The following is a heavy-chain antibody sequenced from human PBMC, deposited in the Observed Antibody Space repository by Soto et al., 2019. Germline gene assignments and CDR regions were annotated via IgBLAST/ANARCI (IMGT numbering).Heavy chain of an antibody. D-gene: IGHD3-3*01. Sequence: SETLAVTCTVSGGSISSSSYYWGWIRQPPGKGLEWIGSIYYSGSTYYNPSIKSRVTISVDTSKNQFSLKLSSVTAADTAVYYCARRIWRGYIDAFDIWGQGTMVTVSS. V-gene: IGHV4-39*01. CDR1: GGSISSSSYY. CDR2: IYYSGST. J-gene: IGHJ3*02. CDR3: ARRIWRGYIDAFDI.